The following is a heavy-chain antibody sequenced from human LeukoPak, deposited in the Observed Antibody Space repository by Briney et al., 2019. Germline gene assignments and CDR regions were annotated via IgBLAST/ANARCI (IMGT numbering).Heavy chain of an antibody. Sequence: GGSLRLPCAASGFTFSSYSMNWVRQAPGKGLEWVSSISSSSSYIYYADSVKGRFTISRDNAKNSLYLQMNSLRAEDTAVYYCARSRITMIGGGAFDIWGQGTMVTVSS. J-gene: IGHJ3*02. CDR2: ISSSSSYI. CDR1: GFTFSSYS. D-gene: IGHD3-22*01. CDR3: ARSRITMIGGGAFDI. V-gene: IGHV3-21*01.